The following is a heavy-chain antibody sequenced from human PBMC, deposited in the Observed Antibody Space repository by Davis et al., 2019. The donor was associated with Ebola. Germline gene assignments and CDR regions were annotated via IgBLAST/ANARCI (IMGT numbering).Heavy chain of an antibody. V-gene: IGHV3-30*02. CDR1: GFTFTTYG. CDR3: ARADQLLLDH. Sequence: GGSLRLSCAASGFTFTTYGMHWVRQAPGKGLEWVAFLHYDGNINYYADFVEGRFTISRDTSKNTLYLQMNSLRAEDTAVYYCARADQLLLDHWGQGILVTVSS. J-gene: IGHJ4*02. CDR2: LHYDGNIN. D-gene: IGHD2-2*01.